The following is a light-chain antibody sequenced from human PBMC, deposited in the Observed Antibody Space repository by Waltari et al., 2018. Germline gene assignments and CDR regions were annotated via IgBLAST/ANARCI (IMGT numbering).Light chain of an antibody. V-gene: IGLV2-14*01. CDR1: SSDVGGYNY. CDR2: EVS. J-gene: IGLJ1*01. CDR3: NSYASTNTRV. Sequence: QSALTQPASVSGSPGQSITISCTGTSSDVGGYNYVPWYQHHPGKAPKLMIYEVSSRPSGVSNRFSGSKSGNTASLTISGLQAEDEADYYCNSYASTNTRVFGTGTKVTVL.